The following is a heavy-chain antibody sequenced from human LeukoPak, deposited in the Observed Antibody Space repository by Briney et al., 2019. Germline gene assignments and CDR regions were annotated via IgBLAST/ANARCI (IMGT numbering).Heavy chain of an antibody. D-gene: IGHD2-2*01. J-gene: IGHJ4*02. CDR3: ARDNGYCSSTSCYVDY. Sequence: ASVKVSCKASGYTFTSYGISWVRQAPGQGLEWMGWINTNTGNPTYAQGFTGRFVFSLDTSVSTAYLQISSLKAEDTAVYYCARDNGYCSSTSCYVDYWGQGTLVTVSS. V-gene: IGHV7-4-1*02. CDR2: INTNTGNP. CDR1: GYTFTSYG.